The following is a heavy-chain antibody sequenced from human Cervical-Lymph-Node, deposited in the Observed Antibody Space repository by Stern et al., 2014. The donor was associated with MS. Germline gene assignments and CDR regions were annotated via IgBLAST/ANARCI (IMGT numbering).Heavy chain of an antibody. CDR1: GFTFSRYG. J-gene: IGHJ4*02. Sequence: VQLVESGGGGVQPGRSLRLSCAASGFTFSRYGMHWVRQAPGKGLEWVAVIWDAGSNKYYADSVKGRFHISRAHSTNQLYLQMNSLRAEDTAVYYCARDRHDLGYCSGGSCYLPDYWGQGTLVTVSS. CDR2: IWDAGSNK. CDR3: ARDRHDLGYCSGGSCYLPDY. D-gene: IGHD2-15*01. V-gene: IGHV3-33*01.